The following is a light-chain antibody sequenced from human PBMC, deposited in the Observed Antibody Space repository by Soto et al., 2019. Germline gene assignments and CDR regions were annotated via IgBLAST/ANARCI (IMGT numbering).Light chain of an antibody. J-gene: IGKJ1*01. CDR1: QSVSSY. CDR3: QQRSNWPPWT. Sequence: EIGLTKCPSTLSLAPVERATLSSIASQSVSSYLAWYQQKPGQAPRLLIYDASNRATGIPARFSGSGSGTDFTLTISSLEPEDFAVYYCQQRSNWPPWTFGQGTKVDIK. CDR2: DAS. V-gene: IGKV3-11*01.